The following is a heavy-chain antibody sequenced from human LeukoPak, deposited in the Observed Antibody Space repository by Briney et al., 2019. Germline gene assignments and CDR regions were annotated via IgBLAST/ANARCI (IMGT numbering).Heavy chain of an antibody. CDR1: GFPFSSYW. Sequence: GGSLRLSCVASGFPFSSYWMTWVRQAPGKGLEWVANIKQDGSKKSYVDSVKGRFTISRDNAKNSLYLQMNSLRAEDTAVYYCARDGEEDYGDYPDYWGQGTLVTVSS. CDR2: IKQDGSKK. J-gene: IGHJ4*02. CDR3: ARDGEEDYGDYPDY. V-gene: IGHV3-7*01. D-gene: IGHD4-17*01.